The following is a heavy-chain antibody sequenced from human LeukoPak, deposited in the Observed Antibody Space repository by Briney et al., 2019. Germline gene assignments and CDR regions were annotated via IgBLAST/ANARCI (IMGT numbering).Heavy chain of an antibody. D-gene: IGHD3-22*01. CDR3: ARASSSGMDY. CDR2: INHSGST. V-gene: IGHV4-34*01. J-gene: IGHJ4*02. Sequence: PSETLSLTCAVYGGSFSGYYWSWIRQPPGKGLEWIGEINHSGSTNYNPSLKSRVTISVDTSKNQFSLKLSSVTAADTAVYYCARASSSGMDYWGQGTLVTVS. CDR1: GGSFSGYY.